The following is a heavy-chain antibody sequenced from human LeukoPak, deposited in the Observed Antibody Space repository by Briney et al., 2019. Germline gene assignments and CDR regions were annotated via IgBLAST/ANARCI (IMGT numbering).Heavy chain of an antibody. CDR2: IYTSGST. D-gene: IGHD3-3*01. V-gene: IGHV4-4*07. CDR1: GGSISSYY. CDR3: AREYDFWSGYYGNWFDP. J-gene: IGHJ5*02. Sequence: SETLSLTCTVSGGSISSYYWSWIRQPAGKGLEWIGRIYTSGSTNYNPSLKSRVTMSVDTSKNQFSLKPSSVTAADTAVYYCAREYDFWSGYYGNWFDPWGQGTLVTVSS.